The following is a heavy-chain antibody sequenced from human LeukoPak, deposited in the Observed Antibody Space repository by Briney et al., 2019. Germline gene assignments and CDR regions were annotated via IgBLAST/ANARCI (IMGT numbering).Heavy chain of an antibody. CDR3: ARGVAAAAGIAHFDY. D-gene: IGHD6-13*01. CDR2: ISAHNGNT. V-gene: IGHV1-18*01. J-gene: IGHJ4*02. Sequence: ASVKVSCKASGYTFTSYGISWVRQAPGQGLEWMGWISAHNGNTNYAQKLQGRVTMTTDTSMSTAYMELRSLRSDDTAVYYCARGVAAAAGIAHFDYWGQGTLVTVSS. CDR1: GYTFTSYG.